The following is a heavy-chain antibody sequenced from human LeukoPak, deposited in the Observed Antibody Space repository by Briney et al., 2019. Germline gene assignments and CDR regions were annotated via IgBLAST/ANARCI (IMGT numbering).Heavy chain of an antibody. Sequence: GASVKVSCKASGYTFNSYPLTWVRQAPGVGFEWVGWITADNFNTNYAQKFQGRVTLTKETSTNTAYMEMRSLMSDDTAVYYCARVQTPFGVVASPDALDVWGQGTAVTVSS. V-gene: IGHV1-18*01. CDR2: ITADNFNT. CDR1: GYTFNSYP. J-gene: IGHJ3*01. CDR3: ARVQTPFGVVASPDALDV. D-gene: IGHD3-3*01.